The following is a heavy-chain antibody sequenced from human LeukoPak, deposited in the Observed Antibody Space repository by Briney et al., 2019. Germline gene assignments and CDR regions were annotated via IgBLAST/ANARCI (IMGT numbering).Heavy chain of an antibody. CDR2: TSWNSGSI. V-gene: IGHV3-9*01. J-gene: IGHJ4*02. CDR1: GFTFDDYA. CDR3: AKDISMIVVEGTYFDY. D-gene: IGHD3-22*01. Sequence: GGSLRLSCAASGFTFDDYAMHWVRQAPGKGLEWVSGTSWNSGSIGYADSVKGRFTISRDNAKNSLYLQMNSLRAEDTALYYCAKDISMIVVEGTYFDYWGQGTLVTVSS.